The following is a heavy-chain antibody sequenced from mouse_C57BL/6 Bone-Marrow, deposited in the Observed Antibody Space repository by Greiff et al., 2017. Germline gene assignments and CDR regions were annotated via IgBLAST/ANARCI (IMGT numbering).Heavy chain of an antibody. V-gene: IGHV1-47*01. Sequence: VQLQESGAGLVKPGASVTMSCNASGYTFTTYPIEWMKQNHGKSLEWIGNFHPYNDDNKYNEKFTGTATWTVEHSSSTVYLELSRLTSDASADYCCAREDLQDWSIDDWGTGTSVTVSS. CDR3: AREDLQDWSIDD. J-gene: IGHJ1*03. CDR2: FHPYNDDN. D-gene: IGHD4-1*01. CDR1: GYTFTTYP.